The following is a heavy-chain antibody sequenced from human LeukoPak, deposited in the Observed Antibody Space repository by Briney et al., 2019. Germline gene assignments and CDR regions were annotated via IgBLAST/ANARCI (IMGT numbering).Heavy chain of an antibody. CDR1: GGSISSGGYS. CDR2: IYHSGST. Sequence: PSETLSLTCAVSGGSISSGGYSWSWIRQPPGKGLEWIGYIYHSGSTYYNPSLKSRVTISVDRSKNQFSLKLSSVTAADTAVYYCASYGTYYDFWSGYYTHFDYWGQGTLVTVSS. D-gene: IGHD3-3*01. CDR3: ASYGTYYDFWSGYYTHFDY. J-gene: IGHJ4*02. V-gene: IGHV4-30-2*01.